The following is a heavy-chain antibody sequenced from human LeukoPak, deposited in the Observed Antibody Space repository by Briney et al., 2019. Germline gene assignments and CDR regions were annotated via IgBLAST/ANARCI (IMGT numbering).Heavy chain of an antibody. J-gene: IGHJ4*02. CDR2: IYTSGST. CDR3: ARVGVFGVVSDS. V-gene: IGHV4-61*02. D-gene: IGHD3-3*01. Sequence: PSETLSLTCTVSGGSISSGSYYWSWIRQPAGKGLGWIGRIYTSGSTNYNPSLKSRVTISVDTSKNQFSLKLSSVTAADTAVYYCARVGVFGVVSDSWGQGILVTVSS. CDR1: GGSISSGSYY.